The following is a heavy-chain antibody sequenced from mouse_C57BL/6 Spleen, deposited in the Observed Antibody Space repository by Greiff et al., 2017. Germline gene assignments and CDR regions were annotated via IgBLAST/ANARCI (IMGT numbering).Heavy chain of an antibody. V-gene: IGHV1-55*01. J-gene: IGHJ2*01. CDR3: ARKPSSSPGDY. CDR2: IYPGSGST. CDR1: GYTFTSYW. D-gene: IGHD1-1*01. Sequence: QVHVKQPGAELVKPGASVKMSCKASGYTFTSYWITWVKQRPGQGLEWIGDIYPGSGSTNYNEKFKSKATLTVETSSSTAYMQLSSLTTEDGAVCYCARKPSSSPGDYWGQGTTLTVSS.